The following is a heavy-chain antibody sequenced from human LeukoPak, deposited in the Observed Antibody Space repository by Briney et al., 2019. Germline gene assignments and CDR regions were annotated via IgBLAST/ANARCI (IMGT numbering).Heavy chain of an antibody. CDR3: AKDGSWGDYYFYFYIDV. J-gene: IGHJ6*03. CDR1: GLTHHDYA. D-gene: IGHD3-16*01. Sequence: PGGSLRLSCAISGLTHHDYAMTWVRQAPGKGLEWVSGISASGHYTYNADSAKGRFTISRDNSRNTLYLQMNSLRAEDTALYFCAKDGSWGDYYFYFYIDVWGKGTTVTVSS. V-gene: IGHV3-23*01. CDR2: ISASGHYT.